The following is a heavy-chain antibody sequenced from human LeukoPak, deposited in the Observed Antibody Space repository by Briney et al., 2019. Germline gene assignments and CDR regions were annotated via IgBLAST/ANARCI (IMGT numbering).Heavy chain of an antibody. CDR3: AKDARGYHRPIGH. CDR1: GFTFTDFA. J-gene: IGHJ4*02. CDR2: IGGGGTNT. V-gene: IGHV3-23*01. D-gene: IGHD3-22*01. Sequence: EGSLRLSCAASGFTFTDFAMNWVRQAPGKGLEWVSGIGGGGTNTDYADSVKGRFTISRDNSKNTLTLQMSSLRADDTAVYFCAKDARGYHRPIGHWGQGILVTVSS.